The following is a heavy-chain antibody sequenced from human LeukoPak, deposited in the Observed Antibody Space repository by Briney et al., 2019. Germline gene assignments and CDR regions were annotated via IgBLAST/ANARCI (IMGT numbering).Heavy chain of an antibody. J-gene: IGHJ4*02. CDR3: ARNYFDY. CDR2: IKEDGSEK. CDR1: RFTFSNYW. Sequence: GGSLRLSCVASRFTFSNYWMSWVRQAPGKGLEWVANIKEDGSEKYYVDSVKGRFTISRDNAKNSLYLQMNSLTADDTAVYFCARNYFDYWGQGTLVTVSS. V-gene: IGHV3-7*01.